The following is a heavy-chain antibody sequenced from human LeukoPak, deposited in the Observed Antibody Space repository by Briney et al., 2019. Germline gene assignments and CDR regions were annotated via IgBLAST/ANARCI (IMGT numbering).Heavy chain of an antibody. CDR1: GFTFSSYW. D-gene: IGHD3-3*01. J-gene: IGHJ3*02. Sequence: GGSLRLSCAASGFTFSSYWMHWVRQAPGKGLVWVSRVNSDGSSTSYADSVKGRFTISRDNAKNTLYLQMNSLRVEDTAVYYCARGGEVIRANAFDIWGQGTMVTVSS. CDR3: ARGGEVIRANAFDI. V-gene: IGHV3-74*01. CDR2: VNSDGSST.